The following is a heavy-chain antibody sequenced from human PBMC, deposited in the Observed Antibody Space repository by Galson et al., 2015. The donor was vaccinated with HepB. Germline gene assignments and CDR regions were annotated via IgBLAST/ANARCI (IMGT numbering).Heavy chain of an antibody. CDR3: ARDGPYYYGSGGKDYYYYYGMDV. CDR2: IIPILGIA. J-gene: IGHJ6*02. CDR1: GGTFSSYT. V-gene: IGHV1-69*04. Sequence: SVKVSCKASGGTFSSYTISWVRQAPGQGLEWMGRIIPILGIANYAQKFQGRVTITADKSTSTAYMELSSLRSEDTAVYYCARDGPYYYGSGGKDYYYYYGMDVWGQGTTVTVSS. D-gene: IGHD3-10*01.